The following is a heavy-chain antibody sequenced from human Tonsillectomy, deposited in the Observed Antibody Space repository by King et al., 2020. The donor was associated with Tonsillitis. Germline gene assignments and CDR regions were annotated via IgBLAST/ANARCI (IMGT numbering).Heavy chain of an antibody. CDR2: INSDGSRT. D-gene: IGHD4-17*01. V-gene: IGHV3-74*01. CDR1: GVTFSNYW. CDR3: TRVPWSGDSWFDY. Sequence: VQLVESGGGLVQPGGSLRLSCAASGVTFSNYWMHWVRQAPGKGLVWVSRINSDGSRTRYADSVKGRFTISRDNAKNTVYLQMNSLRAEDTAVYYCTRVPWSGDSWFDYWGQGTLVTVSS. J-gene: IGHJ4*02.